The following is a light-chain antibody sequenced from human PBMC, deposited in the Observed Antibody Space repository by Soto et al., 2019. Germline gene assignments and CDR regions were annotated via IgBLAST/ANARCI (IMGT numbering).Light chain of an antibody. CDR3: RSYAGSNTVV. V-gene: IGLV2-8*01. CDR1: SSDVGGYNY. Sequence: QSALTQPPSASGSPGQSVTISCTGTSSDVGGYNYVSWYQQHPGKAPKLMIYEVSKRPSGVPDRFSGSKSGNTASLTVSGLQAEDEADYYCRSYAGSNTVVFGGGTKVTV. CDR2: EVS. J-gene: IGLJ2*01.